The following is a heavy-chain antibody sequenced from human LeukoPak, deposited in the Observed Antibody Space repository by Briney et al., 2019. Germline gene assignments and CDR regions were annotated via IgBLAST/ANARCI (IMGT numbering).Heavy chain of an antibody. CDR3: ASLVRQFTGAFDI. D-gene: IGHD3-10*01. J-gene: IGHJ3*02. CDR2: ISTSSRDT. V-gene: IGHV3-11*03. Sequence: GGSLRLSCAASGFSFSDYYMTWIRQAPGKGLEWLTYISTSSRDTRYADSVKGRFTISRDDAKKSLYLQMDSLRAEDTALYYCASLVRQFTGAFDIWGQGTMVTVSS. CDR1: GFSFSDYY.